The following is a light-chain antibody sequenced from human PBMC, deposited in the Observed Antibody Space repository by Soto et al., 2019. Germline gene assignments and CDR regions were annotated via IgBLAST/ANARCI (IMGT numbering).Light chain of an antibody. Sequence: QSVLTQPASVSGSPGQSIAISCTGTSSDVGRYNYVSWYQQHPGKAPKLIIYDVTYRPSGVSDRFSGSKSGNTASLTISGLQAEDEANYYCSSYTGSRTSFGGGTKVTVL. CDR1: SSDVGRYNY. CDR2: DVT. J-gene: IGLJ3*02. CDR3: SSYTGSRTS. V-gene: IGLV2-14*01.